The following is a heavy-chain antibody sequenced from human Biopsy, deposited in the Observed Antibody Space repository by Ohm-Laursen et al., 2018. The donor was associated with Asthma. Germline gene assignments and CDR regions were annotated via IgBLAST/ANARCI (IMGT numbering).Heavy chain of an antibody. CDR2: IIPIFGTA. D-gene: IGHD4-17*01. CDR1: GGTFSSYA. V-gene: IGHV1-69*13. CDR3: ARGGYYGDRRYHNGLDV. Sequence: EASVKVSCKVSGGTFSSYAISWARQAPGQGLEWMGGIIPIFGTANYAQKFQGRVTITADESTSTAYMELSSLRSEDTAVYYCARGGYYGDRRYHNGLDVWGQGTTVTVSS. J-gene: IGHJ6*02.